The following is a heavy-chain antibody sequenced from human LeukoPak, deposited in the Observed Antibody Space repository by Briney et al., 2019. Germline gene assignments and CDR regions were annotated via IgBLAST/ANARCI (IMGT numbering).Heavy chain of an antibody. J-gene: IGHJ3*02. D-gene: IGHD5-12*01. Sequence: PGASVKVSCKASGYTFTGYYMHWVRQAPGQGLEWMGWINPNSGGTNYAQKFQGRVTMTRDTSSSTAYMELSRLRSDDTAMYYCAREEGHGYEEGDAFDIWGQGTMVTVSS. CDR1: GYTFTGYY. V-gene: IGHV1-2*02. CDR3: AREEGHGYEEGDAFDI. CDR2: INPNSGGT.